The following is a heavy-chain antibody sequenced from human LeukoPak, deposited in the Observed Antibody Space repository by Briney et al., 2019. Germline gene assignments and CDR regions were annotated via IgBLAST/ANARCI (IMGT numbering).Heavy chain of an antibody. CDR2: IIPVSGTA. V-gene: IGHV1-69*05. CDR1: GGTFIRYA. CDR3: AREDLAGRRAFDI. D-gene: IGHD6-6*01. J-gene: IGHJ3*02. Sequence: SVKVSCKASGGTFIRYAVSWVRQAPGQGLEWMGGIIPVSGTANFAQKFEGRVTITTDESTSTAYMELSSLRSEDTAVYYCAREDLAGRRAFDIWGQGTMVTVSS.